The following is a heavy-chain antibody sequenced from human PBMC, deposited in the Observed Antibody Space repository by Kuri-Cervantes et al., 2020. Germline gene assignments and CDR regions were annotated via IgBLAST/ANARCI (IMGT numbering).Heavy chain of an antibody. J-gene: IGHJ5*02. D-gene: IGHD3-10*01. CDR3: ARALVGGKKGCWFDP. Sequence: SCAVDGGSFSGYYWSWIRQPPGKGLEWIGEINHSGSTNYNPSLKSLVTISVDTSKNQFSLKLSSVTAADTAVYYCARALVGGKKGCWFDPWGQGTLVTVSS. CDR1: GGSFSGYY. V-gene: IGHV4-34*09. CDR2: INHSGST.